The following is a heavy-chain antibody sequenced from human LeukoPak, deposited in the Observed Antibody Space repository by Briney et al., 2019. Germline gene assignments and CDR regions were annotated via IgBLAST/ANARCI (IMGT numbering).Heavy chain of an antibody. V-gene: IGHV1-69*01. Sequence: SVKVSCKASGGTFSSYAISWVRQAPGQGLEWMGGIIPIFWTANFAQKFQGRVTITADESTSTAYMELSSLRSEDTAVYYCARGESSRWSSPVSTTHFYSTMDVWGQGTTVTVSS. CDR2: IIPIFWTA. CDR3: ARGESSRWSSPVSTTHFYSTMDV. CDR1: GGTFSSYA. D-gene: IGHD6-13*01. J-gene: IGHJ6*02.